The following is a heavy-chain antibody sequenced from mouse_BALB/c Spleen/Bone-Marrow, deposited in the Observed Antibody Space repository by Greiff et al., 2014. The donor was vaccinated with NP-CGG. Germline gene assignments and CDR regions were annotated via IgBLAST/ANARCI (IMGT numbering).Heavy chain of an antibody. V-gene: IGHV14-3*02. CDR2: IDPANGNT. CDR3: AAMITDWYFDV. CDR1: GFNIKDTY. Sequence: VQLKHSGAELVKPGASVKLSCTASGFNIKDTYMHWVKQRPEQGLEWIGRIDPANGNTKYDQKFQGKATITADTSSNTAYLQLSCLTSEDTAGDDCAAMITDWYFDVWGAGTTVTVSS. J-gene: IGHJ1*01. D-gene: IGHD2-4*01.